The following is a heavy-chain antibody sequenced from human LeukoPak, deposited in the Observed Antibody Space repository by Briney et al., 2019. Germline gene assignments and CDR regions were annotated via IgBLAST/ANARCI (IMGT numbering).Heavy chain of an antibody. J-gene: IGHJ4*02. V-gene: IGHV3-11*01. D-gene: IGHD3-3*01. CDR3: ARAPYDFWSGYYSYFDY. CDR1: GFTFRDYY. CDR2: IGSSGSTI. Sequence: GSLRLSWAASGFTFRDYYMSWIRQAPGKGLEGVSYIGSSGSTIYYADPVKGRFTISRDNAKNSLYLQMNSLRAEDTAVYYCARAPYDFWSGYYSYFDYWGQGTLVTVSS.